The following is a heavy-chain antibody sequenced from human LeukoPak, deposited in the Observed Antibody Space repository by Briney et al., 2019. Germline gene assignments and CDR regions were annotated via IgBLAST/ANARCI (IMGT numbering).Heavy chain of an antibody. CDR2: ISGGGGTT. V-gene: IGHV3-23*01. D-gene: IGHD2-8*01. J-gene: IGHJ4*02. CDR3: AREKWDIVLMVYARVGFDY. Sequence: PGGSLRLSCAASGFTFSSYAMNWVRQAPGKGLEWVSVISGGGGTTYYADSVKGRFTMSRDNSKNTLYLQMNSLRAEDTAVYYCAREKWDIVLMVYARVGFDYWGQGTLVTVSS. CDR1: GFTFSSYA.